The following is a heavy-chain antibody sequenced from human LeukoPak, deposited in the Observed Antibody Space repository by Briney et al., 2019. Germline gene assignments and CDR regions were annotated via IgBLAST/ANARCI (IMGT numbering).Heavy chain of an antibody. CDR2: IHWSGTSR. CDR3: ARALYGDYYFYGLDV. J-gene: IGHJ6*02. Sequence: PGGSQRLSCAASGFIFNDYAISWVRHAPGKGLEWVSGIHWSGTSRGYADSVKGRFTISRDNAKNSLYLDMNSLRAEDTALYHCARALYGDYYFYGLDVWGQGTTVTVSS. D-gene: IGHD4-17*01. V-gene: IGHV3-20*01. CDR1: GFIFNDYA.